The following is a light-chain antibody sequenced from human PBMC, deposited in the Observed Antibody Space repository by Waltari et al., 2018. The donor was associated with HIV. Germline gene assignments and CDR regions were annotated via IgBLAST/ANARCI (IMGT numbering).Light chain of an antibody. CDR3: SSYTIITTLVV. CDR1: SSDVGGYNY. V-gene: IGLV2-14*01. J-gene: IGLJ2*01. Sequence: QSALTQPASVSGSPGQSITISCTGTSSDVGGYNYVSWYQQHPGKAPKLMIYEVSTRPSGFSNLFAGSKSGNTASLTISGLQAEDEADYYCSSYTIITTLVVFGGGTKLTVL. CDR2: EVS.